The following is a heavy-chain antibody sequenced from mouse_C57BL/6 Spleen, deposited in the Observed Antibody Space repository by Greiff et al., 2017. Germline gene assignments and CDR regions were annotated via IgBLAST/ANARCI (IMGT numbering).Heavy chain of an antibody. J-gene: IGHJ4*01. CDR2: IYPRSGNT. CDR3: ARSGDYDDYYAMDY. CDR1: GYTFTSYG. V-gene: IGHV1-81*01. Sequence: VQLQQSGAELARPGASVKLSCKASGYTFTSYGISWVKQRTGPGLEWIGEIYPRSGNTYYNEKFKGKATLTADKSSSTAYMELRSLTSEDSAVYFCARSGDYDDYYAMDYWGQGTSVTVSS. D-gene: IGHD2-4*01.